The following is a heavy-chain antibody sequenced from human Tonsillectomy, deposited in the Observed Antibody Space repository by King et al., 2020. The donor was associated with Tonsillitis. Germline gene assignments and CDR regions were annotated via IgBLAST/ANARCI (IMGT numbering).Heavy chain of an antibody. CDR2: ISCDGSNK. J-gene: IGHJ6*02. CDR1: GFTFSNYA. Sequence: VQLVESGGGVVQPGRSLRLSCAASGFTFSNYAMHWVRRAPGKGLEWVAEISCDGSNKCYAASVKGRLTISRDNSENTLYLHMNSLRTDDTAIYYCAGRDGALDCYYYGLDVWGQGTTVSVSS. D-gene: IGHD4-17*01. V-gene: IGHV3-30-3*01. CDR3: AGRDGALDCYYYGLDV.